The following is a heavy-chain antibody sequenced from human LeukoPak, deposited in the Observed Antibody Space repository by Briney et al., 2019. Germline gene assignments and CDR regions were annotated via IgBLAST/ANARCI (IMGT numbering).Heavy chain of an antibody. D-gene: IGHD6-13*01. V-gene: IGHV3-11*04. Sequence: GGSLRLFCAASGFTFSDYYMSWIRPAPGKGLEYVSLISSNGSTKDYADSVKGRFNISRDNAKNSLYLLMNSLRAEDTAVYYCARDPQYSSSWYYFDYGGQGTLVSVSS. CDR2: ISSNGSTK. CDR3: ARDPQYSSSWYYFDY. J-gene: IGHJ4*02. CDR1: GFTFSDYY.